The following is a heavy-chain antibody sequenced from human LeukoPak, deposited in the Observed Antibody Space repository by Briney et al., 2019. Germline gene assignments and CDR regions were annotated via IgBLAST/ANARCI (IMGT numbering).Heavy chain of an antibody. CDR3: ARGGSYDHFDY. CDR1: GFIFSRYE. V-gene: IGHV4-59*01. D-gene: IGHD1-26*01. Sequence: MTGGSLRLSCAASGFIFSRYEMHWIRQPPGKGLEWIGYIYYSGSTNYNPSLKSRVTISVDTSKNQFSLKLSSVTAADTAVYYCARGGSYDHFDYWGQGTLVTVSS. J-gene: IGHJ4*02. CDR2: IYYSGST.